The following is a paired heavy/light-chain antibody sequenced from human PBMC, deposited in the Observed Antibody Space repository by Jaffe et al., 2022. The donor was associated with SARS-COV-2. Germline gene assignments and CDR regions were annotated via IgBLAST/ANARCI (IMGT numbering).Heavy chain of an antibody. CDR1: GYSFTSYW. D-gene: IGHD3-10*01. J-gene: IGHJ4*02. CDR3: ARLRITMVRGVIPLTLNDY. V-gene: IGHV5-10-1*03. CDR2: IDPSDSYT. Sequence: EVQLVQSGAEVKKPGESLRISCKGSGYSFTSYWISWVRQMPGKGLEWMGRIDPSDSYTNYSPSFQGHVTISADKSISTAYLQWSSLKASDTAMYYCARLRITMVRGVIPLTLNDYWGQGTLVTVSS.
Light chain of an antibody. V-gene: IGLV5-37*01. CDR2: YYSDSDK. Sequence: QPVLTQPPSSSASPGESARLTCTLPSDINVGSYNIYWYQQKPGSPPRYLLYYYSDSDKGQGSGVPSRFSGSKDASANTGILLISGLQSEDEADYYCMIWPSNAGVFGTGTKVTVL. J-gene: IGLJ1*01. CDR3: MIWPSNAGV. CDR1: SDINVGSYN.